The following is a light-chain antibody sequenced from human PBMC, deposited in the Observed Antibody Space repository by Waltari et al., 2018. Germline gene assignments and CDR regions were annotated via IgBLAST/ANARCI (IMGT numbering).Light chain of an antibody. CDR1: QSVSRT. CDR3: QHYVRLPVT. V-gene: IGKV3-20*01. Sequence: VLTPSPGTLSFSPGERATLPCRPSQSVSRTLAWYQQKPGQAPRLLIYGASSRAAGIPDRFSGSGSGTDFSLTISRLEPEDFAVYYCQHYVRLPVTFGQGTKVEIK. J-gene: IGKJ1*01. CDR2: GAS.